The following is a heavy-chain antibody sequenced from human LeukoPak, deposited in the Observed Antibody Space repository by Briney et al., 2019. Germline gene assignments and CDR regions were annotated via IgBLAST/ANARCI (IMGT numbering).Heavy chain of an antibody. Sequence: KPSETLSLTCTVSGGSISSYYWSWIRQPAGKGLEWIGRIYTSGSTDYNPSLKSRVTMSVDTSKNQFSLKLSSVTAADTAVYYCARDMYYYGSGSSPFDYWGQGTLVTVSS. J-gene: IGHJ4*02. V-gene: IGHV4-4*07. CDR3: ARDMYYYGSGSSPFDY. D-gene: IGHD3-10*01. CDR1: GGSISSYY. CDR2: IYTSGST.